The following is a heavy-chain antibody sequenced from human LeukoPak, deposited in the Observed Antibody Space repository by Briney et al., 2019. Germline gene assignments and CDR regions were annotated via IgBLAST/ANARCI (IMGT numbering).Heavy chain of an antibody. CDR3: AKGRGYNYGYIFGYFDY. Sequence: KASQTLSLTCAVSGDSVSSNSAAWNWITQSPSRGLEWLGRTYYRSKWYNDYAVSVKSRLTINPDTSKNQFSLQLNSVTPEDTAVYYCAKGRGYNYGYIFGYFDYWGQGTLVTVSS. CDR2: TYYRSKWYN. D-gene: IGHD5-18*01. V-gene: IGHV6-1*01. J-gene: IGHJ4*02. CDR1: GDSVSSNSAA.